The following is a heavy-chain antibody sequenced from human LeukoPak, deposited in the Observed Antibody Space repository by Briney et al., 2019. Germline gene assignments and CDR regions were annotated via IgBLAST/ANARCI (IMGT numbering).Heavy chain of an antibody. CDR3: ARLKFYDSTGYSPGYYMDV. Sequence: ETLSLTCTVSGGSIIINYRSWVRQSAGTGLEWVARILVSRITTYNTRLKRRVTTSLDTSRTQFSLRLTSVTAADTAVYYCARLKFYDSTGYSPGYYMDVWGKGTTVSVFS. V-gene: IGHV4-4*07. CDR1: GGSIIINY. J-gene: IGHJ6*03. CDR2: ILVSRIT. D-gene: IGHD3-22*01.